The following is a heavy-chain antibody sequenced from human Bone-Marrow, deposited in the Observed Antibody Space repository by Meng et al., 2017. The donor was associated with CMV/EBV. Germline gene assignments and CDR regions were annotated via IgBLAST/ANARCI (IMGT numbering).Heavy chain of an antibody. Sequence: ASVKVSCKASGYTFTSYDINWVRQATGQGLEWMGWMNPNSGNTGYAQKFQGRVTMTRNTSISTAYMELNSLRSEDTAVYYCARDQTDSTSSKDYWGQGTLVTVSS. V-gene: IGHV1-8*01. D-gene: IGHD6-6*01. CDR2: MNPNSGNT. CDR1: GYTFTSYD. CDR3: ARDQTDSTSSKDY. J-gene: IGHJ4*02.